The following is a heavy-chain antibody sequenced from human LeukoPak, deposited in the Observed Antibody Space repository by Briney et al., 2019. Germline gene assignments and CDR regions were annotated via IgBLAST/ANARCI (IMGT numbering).Heavy chain of an antibody. CDR3: ARVDILTGYTTGPELDY. Sequence: ASVKVSCKASGYTFTSYGISWVRQAPGQGLEWMGWINPNSGGTNYAQKFQGRVTMTRDTSISTAYMELSRLRSDDTAVYYCARVDILTGYTTGPELDYWGQGTLVTVSS. CDR2: INPNSGGT. D-gene: IGHD3-9*01. J-gene: IGHJ4*02. V-gene: IGHV1-2*02. CDR1: GYTFTSYG.